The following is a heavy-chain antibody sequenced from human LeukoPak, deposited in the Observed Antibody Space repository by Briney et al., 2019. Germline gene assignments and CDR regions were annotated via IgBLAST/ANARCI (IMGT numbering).Heavy chain of an antibody. V-gene: IGHV3-7*03. CDR2: IKPDGSEK. J-gene: IGHJ3*02. D-gene: IGHD3-10*01. CDR3: ARGDFYGSGSYYHDAFDI. Sequence: AGGSLRLSGSASGFTFSSYWMSWVRQAPGKGLEWVANIKPDGSEKHYVDSVKGRLTIARDNAKNSLFLQMNSLRAEDTAVYYCARGDFYGSGSYYHDAFDIWGQGTMVTVSS. CDR1: GFTFSSYW.